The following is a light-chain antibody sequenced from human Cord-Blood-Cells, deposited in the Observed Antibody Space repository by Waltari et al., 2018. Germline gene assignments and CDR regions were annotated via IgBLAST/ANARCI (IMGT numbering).Light chain of an antibody. Sequence: DIQMTQSPSSLSASVGDRVTITCRASQSISSYLNWYQQKPGKAPKLLIYAASSLQSGVTSRFSGSGSGTEFTPTISSLQPEDFATYYCQQSYSTPPWTFGQGTKVEIK. CDR2: AAS. J-gene: IGKJ1*01. CDR1: QSISSY. V-gene: IGKV1-39*01. CDR3: QQSYSTPPWT.